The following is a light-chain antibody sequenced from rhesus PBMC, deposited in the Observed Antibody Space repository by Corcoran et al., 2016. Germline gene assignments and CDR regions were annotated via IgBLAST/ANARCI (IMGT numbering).Light chain of an antibody. CDR1: SSDIGGSNR. CDR3: SSYASTSAYI. CDR2: EVS. V-gene: IGLV2-13*02. Sequence: QAALTQSPSVSGSPGQSVTISCTGTSSDIGGSNRVSWYQQHPGKAPKLMIYEVSKRPSGVSDRFSGSKSGNTASLTISGLQAEDEADYYCSSYASTSAYIFGAGTRLTVL. J-gene: IGLJ1*01.